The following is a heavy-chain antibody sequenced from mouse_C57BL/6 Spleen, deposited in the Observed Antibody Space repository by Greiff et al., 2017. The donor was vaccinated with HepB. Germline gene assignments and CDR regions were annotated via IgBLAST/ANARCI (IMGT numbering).Heavy chain of an antibody. J-gene: IGHJ1*03. CDR2: ILPGSGST. CDR1: GYTFTGYW. Sequence: VQLQQSGAELMKPGASVKLSCKATGYTFTGYWIEWVKQRPGHGLEWIGEILPGSGSTNYNEKFKGKATFTADTSSNTAYMQLSSLTTEDSAIYYGARSTGRTGTLYWYFDVWGTGTTVTVAS. V-gene: IGHV1-9*01. D-gene: IGHD4-1*01. CDR3: ARSTGRTGTLYWYFDV.